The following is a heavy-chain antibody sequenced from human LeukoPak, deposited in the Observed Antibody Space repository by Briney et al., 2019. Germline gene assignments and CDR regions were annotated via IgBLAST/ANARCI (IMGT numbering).Heavy chain of an antibody. Sequence: SETLSLTCAVSGYSINSAYYWGWIRQPPGEGLEWIASMYHSGITYYNSSLKSRATISVDTSKNQFSLKLNSVTAADTSVYYCARLTPGKNWFDPWGPGTLVTVSS. J-gene: IGHJ5*02. V-gene: IGHV4-38-2*01. CDR1: GYSINSAYY. CDR2: MYHSGIT. D-gene: IGHD3-10*01. CDR3: ARLTPGKNWFDP.